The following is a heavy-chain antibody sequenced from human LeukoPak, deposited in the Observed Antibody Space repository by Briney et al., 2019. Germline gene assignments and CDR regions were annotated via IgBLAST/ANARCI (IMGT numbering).Heavy chain of an antibody. D-gene: IGHD5-24*01. Sequence: QPGRSLRPSCAASGFTFSSYGMHWVRQAPGKGLEWVAIIWNDGSQKYYGDSVKGRFTVSRDNSKSTLYLQMNRLRAGDTAVYYCARETYSDGWRVFEYWGQGTLVIVSS. CDR2: IWNDGSQK. J-gene: IGHJ4*02. CDR3: ARETYSDGWRVFEY. V-gene: IGHV3-33*01. CDR1: GFTFSSYG.